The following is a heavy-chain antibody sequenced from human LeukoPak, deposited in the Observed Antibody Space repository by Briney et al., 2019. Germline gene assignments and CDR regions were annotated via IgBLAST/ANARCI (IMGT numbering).Heavy chain of an antibody. CDR2: IKSKGDGETT. V-gene: IGHV3-15*01. J-gene: IGHJ4*02. CDR3: TTDLGITMIRGVIVY. CDR1: GLSFTNAW. Sequence: GGSLRLSCADSGLSFTNAWMSWVRQAPGKGLEWVGRIKSKGDGETTDYAAPVQGRFTMSRDDSKGMVYLYVNSLKTEDTAVYYCTTDLGITMIRGVIVYWGRGTLVTVSS. D-gene: IGHD3-10*01.